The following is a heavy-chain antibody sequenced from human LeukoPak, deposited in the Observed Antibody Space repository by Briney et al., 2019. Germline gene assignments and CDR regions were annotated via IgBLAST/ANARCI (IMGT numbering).Heavy chain of an antibody. D-gene: IGHD3-22*01. CDR1: GYTFTSYG. CDR2: IIPIFGTA. CDR3: ARGPPYYYDSSGYYYFDY. J-gene: IGHJ4*02. V-gene: IGHV1-69*05. Sequence: ASVKVSCKASGYTFTSYGISWVRQAPGQGLEWMGGIIPIFGTANYAQKFQGRVTITTDESTSTAYMELSSLRSEDTAVYYCARGPPYYYDSSGYYYFDYWGQGTLVTVSS.